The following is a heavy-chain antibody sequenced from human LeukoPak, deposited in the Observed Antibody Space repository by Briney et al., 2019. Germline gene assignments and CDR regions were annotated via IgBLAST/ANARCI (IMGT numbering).Heavy chain of an antibody. CDR1: GGSISSGGYS. J-gene: IGHJ4*02. Sequence: SQILSLTCAVSGGSISSGGYSWSWIRQPPGEGLEWIGYIYHSGSTYYNPSLKSRVTISVDRSKNQFSLKLSSVTAADTAVYYCARGLYYGSGHYFDYWGQGTLVTVSS. D-gene: IGHD3-10*01. V-gene: IGHV4-30-2*01. CDR3: ARGLYYGSGHYFDY. CDR2: IYHSGST.